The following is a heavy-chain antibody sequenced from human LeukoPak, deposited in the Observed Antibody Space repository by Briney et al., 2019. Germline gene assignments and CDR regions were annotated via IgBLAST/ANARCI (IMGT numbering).Heavy chain of an antibody. Sequence: GGSLRLSCAASGFTFSDYYMSWIRQAPGKGLEWVSYISGSGSTIYYADSVKGRFTISRDNAKNSLYLQMNSLRAEDTAVYYCARDRGLRGCSPRGAGNWFDPWGQGTLVTVSS. V-gene: IGHV3-11*01. CDR1: GFTFSDYY. CDR2: ISGSGSTI. CDR3: ARDRGLRGCSPRGAGNWFDP. D-gene: IGHD5-18*01. J-gene: IGHJ5*02.